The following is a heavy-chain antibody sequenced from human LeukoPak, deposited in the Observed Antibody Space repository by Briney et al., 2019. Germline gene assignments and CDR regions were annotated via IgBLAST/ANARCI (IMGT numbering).Heavy chain of an antibody. D-gene: IGHD4-23*01. CDR3: ARYRDTVVKGAFDI. CDR1: GYTFTSYG. J-gene: IGHJ3*02. V-gene: IGHV1-18*01. Sequence: GESLKISCKASGYTFTSYGISWVRQAPGQGLEWMGWISAYNGNTNYAQKLQGRVTMTTDTSTSTAYMELRSLRSDDTAVYYCARYRDTVVKGAFDIWGQGTMVTVSS. CDR2: ISAYNGNT.